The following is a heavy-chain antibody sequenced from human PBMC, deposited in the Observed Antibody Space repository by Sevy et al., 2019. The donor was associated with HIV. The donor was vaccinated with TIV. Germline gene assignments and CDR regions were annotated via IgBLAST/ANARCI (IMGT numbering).Heavy chain of an antibody. V-gene: IGHV1-24*01. CDR2: FDPEDDRT. Sequence: ASVKVSCKVSGYTLTQFSMNWVRQAPGKGLEWMATFDPEDDRTIYAQKFQGRVTMTEDTSTDTAYMGLSSLRSEDTAFYYCAITKDYYDNSGYPFDYWGQGTLVTVSS. D-gene: IGHD3-22*01. CDR1: GYTLTQFS. J-gene: IGHJ4*02. CDR3: AITKDYYDNSGYPFDY.